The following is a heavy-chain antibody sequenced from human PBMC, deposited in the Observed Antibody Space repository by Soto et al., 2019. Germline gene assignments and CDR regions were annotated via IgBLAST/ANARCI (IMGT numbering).Heavy chain of an antibody. Sequence: QLHLVLSGAVVKKPGASVTVSCSASGYPVTAYYMHWVRQAPGRGLEWMGGINPATGAAKYTQTFQGRVTMTRDTSTSTVFMELSGLTSEDTALFYCARGGGVGVAGSAAFDMWGQGTLVTVSS. V-gene: IGHV1-2*02. J-gene: IGHJ3*02. CDR2: INPATGAA. CDR3: ARGGGVGVAGSAAFDM. D-gene: IGHD3-3*01. CDR1: GYPVTAYY.